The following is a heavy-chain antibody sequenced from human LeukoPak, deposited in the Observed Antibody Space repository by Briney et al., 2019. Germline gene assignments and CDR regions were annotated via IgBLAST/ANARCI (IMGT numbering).Heavy chain of an antibody. CDR1: GFTFSSYA. V-gene: IGHV3-7*01. CDR3: ASDPPWTNDAFDI. J-gene: IGHJ3*02. Sequence: GGSLRLSCPASGFTFSSYAMSWVRQAPGKGLEWVANIKEDGSKEYYVDSVKGRFTISKDKAENSLYLQMNSLRADDTGIYYCASDPPWTNDAFDIWGQGTMVTVSS. CDR2: IKEDGSKE. D-gene: IGHD1-1*01.